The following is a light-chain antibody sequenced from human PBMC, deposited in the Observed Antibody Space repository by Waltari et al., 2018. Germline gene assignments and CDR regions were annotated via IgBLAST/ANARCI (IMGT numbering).Light chain of an antibody. CDR1: QSLRHSDGKTY. CDR2: ELS. CDR3: MQSLSLPLT. J-gene: IGKJ4*01. V-gene: IGKV2-29*02. Sequence: EIVMTQSPLSLSVTPGQPASISCKSSQSLRHSDGKTYLYWYLVKPGKSPQLLMYELSSRMVGVPDRFSGSGSGTDFTLEISRVEAEDVGIYYCMQSLSLPLTFGGGTKVEIK.